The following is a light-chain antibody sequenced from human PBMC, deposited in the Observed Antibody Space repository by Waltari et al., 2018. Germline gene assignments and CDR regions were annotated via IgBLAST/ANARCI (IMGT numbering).Light chain of an antibody. V-gene: IGKV1-5*01. J-gene: IGKJ2*01. CDR2: EAS. CDR3: QQYNDLYS. Sequence: DIQITQSPSALSASVGDTVTINCRTSRSVGGWMAWFQQKPDKAPRLLIYEASSCADGVPSRFSGSGSATEFTLTISGLQPDDFATYYCQQYNDLYSFGRGTKLEI. CDR1: RSVGGW.